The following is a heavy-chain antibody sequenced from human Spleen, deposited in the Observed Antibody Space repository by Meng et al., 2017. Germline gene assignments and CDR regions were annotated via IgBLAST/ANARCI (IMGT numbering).Heavy chain of an antibody. CDR3: ARLWFGESFFDY. CDR1: GGSISSYY. CDR2: IYHGGST. Sequence: GSLRLSCTVSGGSISSYYWGWIRQPPGKGLEWIGSIYHGGSTYYNPSLKSRVTISVDTSKNQFSLKLSSVTAADTAVYYCARLWFGESFFDYWGQGTLVTVSS. V-gene: IGHV4-38-2*02. J-gene: IGHJ4*02. D-gene: IGHD3-10*01.